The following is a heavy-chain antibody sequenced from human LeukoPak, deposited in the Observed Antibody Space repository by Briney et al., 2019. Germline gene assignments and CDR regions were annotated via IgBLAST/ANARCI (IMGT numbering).Heavy chain of an antibody. D-gene: IGHD3-10*01. Sequence: ASVKVSCKASGGTFSSYAISWVRQAPGQGLEWMGGIIPIFGSANYAKKFQARVTKTADDSTSTANKELSTMRSAETGVYNCAGVGLSLDYWGQGTLVSVYS. CDR2: IIPIFGSA. CDR1: GGTFSSYA. CDR3: AGVGLSLDY. J-gene: IGHJ4*02. V-gene: IGHV1-69*13.